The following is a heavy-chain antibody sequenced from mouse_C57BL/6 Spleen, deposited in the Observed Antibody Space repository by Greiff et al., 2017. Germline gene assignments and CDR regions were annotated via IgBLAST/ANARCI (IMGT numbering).Heavy chain of an antibody. CDR2: IYPGAGDT. CDR3: ARGAYDGYSHVDY. J-gene: IGHJ2*01. Sequence: VQLQQSGPELVKPGASVTLSCKASGYAFSSSWMNWVKQRPGKGLEWIGRIYPGAGDTNYNGKFKGKATLTADKSSSTAYMQLSSLTSEDSAVYCCARGAYDGYSHVDYWGQGTTLTVAT. CDR1: GYAFSSSW. V-gene: IGHV1-82*01. D-gene: IGHD2-3*01.